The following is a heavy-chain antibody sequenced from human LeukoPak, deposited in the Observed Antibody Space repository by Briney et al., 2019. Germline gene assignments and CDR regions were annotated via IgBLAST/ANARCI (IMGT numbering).Heavy chain of an antibody. Sequence: SETLSLTCTVSGGSISSSSYYWGWIRQPPGKGLEWIGSIYYSGSTYYNPSLKSRVTISVDTSKNQFSLKLSSVTAADTAVYYCARDLLWFGELLYLDYWGQGTLVTVSS. J-gene: IGHJ4*02. D-gene: IGHD3-10*01. CDR3: ARDLLWFGELLYLDY. CDR2: IYYSGST. V-gene: IGHV4-39*07. CDR1: GGSISSSSYY.